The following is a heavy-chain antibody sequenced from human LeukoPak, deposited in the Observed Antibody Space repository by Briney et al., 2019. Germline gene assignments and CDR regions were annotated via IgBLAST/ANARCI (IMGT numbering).Heavy chain of an antibody. D-gene: IGHD1-26*01. J-gene: IGHJ4*02. Sequence: ASVKVSCKASGYTFTGYYMHWVRQAPGQGLEWMGRINPNSGGTNYAQKFQGRVTMTRDTSISTAYMELSRLRSDDTAVYYCARVSGPGWDLVGATTPFDYWGQGTLVTVSS. V-gene: IGHV1-2*06. CDR2: INPNSGGT. CDR3: ARVSGPGWDLVGATTPFDY. CDR1: GYTFTGYY.